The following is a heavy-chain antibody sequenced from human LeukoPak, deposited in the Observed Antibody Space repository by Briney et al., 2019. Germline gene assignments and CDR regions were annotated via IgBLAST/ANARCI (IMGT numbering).Heavy chain of an antibody. CDR2: ISYDGSNK. CDR1: GFTFSSYG. CDR3: AKDGEYSGYDPSTSDY. Sequence: GGSLRLSCAASGFTFSSYGMHWVRQAPGKGLEWVAVISYDGSNKYYADSVKGRFTISRDNSKNTLYLQMNSLRAEDTAVYYCAKDGEYSGYDPSTSDYWGQGTLVTVSS. J-gene: IGHJ4*02. V-gene: IGHV3-30*18. D-gene: IGHD5-12*01.